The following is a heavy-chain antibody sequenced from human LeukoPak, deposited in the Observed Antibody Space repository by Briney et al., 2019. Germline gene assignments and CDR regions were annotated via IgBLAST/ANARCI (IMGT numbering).Heavy chain of an antibody. Sequence: GGSLTLSCAASGFTFSNYAMSWVRQAPGKGLEWVAGISGSGRSTYHADSVRFHFTISRDNSKNTLYLQMYSLRADDTAVYFCAKGRSPYHSGSGSLLDYWGQGTLVTVSS. CDR2: ISGSGRST. D-gene: IGHD3-10*01. V-gene: IGHV3-23*01. CDR3: AKGRSPYHSGSGSLLDY. J-gene: IGHJ4*02. CDR1: GFTFSNYA.